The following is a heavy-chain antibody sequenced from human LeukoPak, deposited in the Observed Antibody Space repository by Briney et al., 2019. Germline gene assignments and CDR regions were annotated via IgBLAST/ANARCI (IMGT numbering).Heavy chain of an antibody. CDR1: GGSFSGYY. CDR2: INHSGST. CDR3: ARGGYGDWFRDGAVDDAFDI. Sequence: SEALSLTCAVYGGSFSGYYWSWIRQPPGKGLEWIGEINHSGSTNYNPSLKSRVTISVDTSKNQFSLKLSSVTAADTAVYYCARGGYGDWFRDGAVDDAFDIWGQGTMVTVSS. V-gene: IGHV4-34*01. D-gene: IGHD2-21*02. J-gene: IGHJ3*02.